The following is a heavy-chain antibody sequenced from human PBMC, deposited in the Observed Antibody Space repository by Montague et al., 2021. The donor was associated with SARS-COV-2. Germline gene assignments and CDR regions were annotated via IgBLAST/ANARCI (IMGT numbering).Heavy chain of an antibody. J-gene: IGHJ6*02. CDR3: ARVGRQQLVRLSGMDV. CDR1: GGSISSSSYY. D-gene: IGHD6-13*01. Sequence: SETLSLTCTVSGGSISSSSYYWGWLRQPPGKGLEWNGSIYYSGSTYYNPSLKSRVTISVDTYKNQFSLKLSSVTAAATAVYYCARVGRQQLVRLSGMDVWGQGTTVTVSS. V-gene: IGHV4-39*07. CDR2: IYYSGST.